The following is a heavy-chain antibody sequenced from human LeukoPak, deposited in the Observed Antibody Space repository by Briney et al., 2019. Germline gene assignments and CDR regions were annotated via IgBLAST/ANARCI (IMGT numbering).Heavy chain of an antibody. D-gene: IGHD1-7*01. V-gene: IGHV3-74*01. CDR2: INTDGRST. J-gene: IGHJ4*02. Sequence: QPGGSLRLSCAVSGFTFTNYWMHWVRQAPGKGLVWVSRINTDGRSTSYADSVKGRFTISRDNAKNTLYLQMNSLRAEDTAIYFCAREDDWNYEDYWGQGTLVTVSS. CDR1: GFTFTNYW. CDR3: AREDDWNYEDY.